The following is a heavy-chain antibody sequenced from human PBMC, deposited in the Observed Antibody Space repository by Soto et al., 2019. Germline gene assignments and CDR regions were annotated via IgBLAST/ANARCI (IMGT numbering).Heavy chain of an antibody. CDR1: GYSFTSYW. J-gene: IGHJ6*02. V-gene: IGHV5-51*01. Sequence: GESLKISCKGSGYSFTSYWIGWVRQMPGKGLEWMGIIYPADSNTRYSPSFQGQVTISADKSISTAYLQWSSLKASDTAMYYCARQFATSRGYGSSVQKYYYYGMDVWGQGTTVTVSS. CDR2: IYPADSNT. D-gene: IGHD6-6*01. CDR3: ARQFATSRGYGSSVQKYYYYGMDV.